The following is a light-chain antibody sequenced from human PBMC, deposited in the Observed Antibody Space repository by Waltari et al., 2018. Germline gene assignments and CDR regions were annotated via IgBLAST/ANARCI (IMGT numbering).Light chain of an antibody. V-gene: IGKV3-20*01. Sequence: IVLTQSPGTLSLSPGERATLSCRASQSVGTFLVWYQQKPGQAPRLLIQGASARATGTPDRFSGSGSGTDFSLTISRLEPEDFAVYYCQHYVRLPVTFDQGP. CDR2: GAS. J-gene: IGKJ1*01. CDR3: QHYVRLPVT. CDR1: QSVGTF.